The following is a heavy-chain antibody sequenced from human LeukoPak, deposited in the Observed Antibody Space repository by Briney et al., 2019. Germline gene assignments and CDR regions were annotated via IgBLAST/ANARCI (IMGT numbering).Heavy chain of an antibody. CDR2: IYYSGST. CDR1: GGSISSYY. D-gene: IGHD2-15*01. Sequence: SETLSLTCTVSGGSISSYYWSWIRQPPGKCLEWIGYIYYSGSTYYNPSLKSRVTISVDTSKNQFSLKLSSVTAADTAVYYCARAIYCSGGSCYLGKYYYYMDVWGKGTTVTVSS. J-gene: IGHJ6*03. CDR3: ARAIYCSGGSCYLGKYYYYMDV. V-gene: IGHV4-30-4*08.